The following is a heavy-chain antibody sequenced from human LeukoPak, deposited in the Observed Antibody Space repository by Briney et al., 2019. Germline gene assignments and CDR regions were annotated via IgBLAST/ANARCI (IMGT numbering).Heavy chain of an antibody. J-gene: IGHJ4*02. CDR3: ARYSSSWYLYDY. CDR2: IIAYNGNT. D-gene: IGHD6-13*01. Sequence: ASVKGSCKAPGYSFTTYGFSWMRQAPGQGLEWMGIIAYNGNTYYAENLQGRVTMTTDSSTNTAYMELRNLRSDDTAVYYCARYSSSWYLYDYWGQGTLVTVSS. V-gene: IGHV1-18*01. CDR1: GYSFTTYG.